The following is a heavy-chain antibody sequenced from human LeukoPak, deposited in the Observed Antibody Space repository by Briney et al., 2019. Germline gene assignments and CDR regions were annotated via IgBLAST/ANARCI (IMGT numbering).Heavy chain of an antibody. CDR1: GGSISSYY. Sequence: SETLSLTCTVSGGSISSYYWGWIRQPPGKGLEWIGHMYYSGSTNYNPSLKSRVTISVDTSKNQISLKLSSVTAADTAVYYCARHSSHPGLYDSSGYYYDAFDIWGQGTMVTVSS. D-gene: IGHD3-22*01. J-gene: IGHJ3*02. CDR2: MYYSGST. CDR3: ARHSSHPGLYDSSGYYYDAFDI. V-gene: IGHV4-59*08.